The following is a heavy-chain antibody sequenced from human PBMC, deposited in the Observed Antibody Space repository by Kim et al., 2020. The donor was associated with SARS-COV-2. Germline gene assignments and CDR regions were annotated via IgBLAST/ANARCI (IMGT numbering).Heavy chain of an antibody. D-gene: IGHD3-16*01. V-gene: IGHV4-61*03. Sequence: KYNPALKSRVTISLDTSKSHLSLQMNSMTAADTAVYYCVKDWGQGAFDIWGQGTAVTVSS. J-gene: IGHJ3*02. CDR3: VKDWGQGAFDI.